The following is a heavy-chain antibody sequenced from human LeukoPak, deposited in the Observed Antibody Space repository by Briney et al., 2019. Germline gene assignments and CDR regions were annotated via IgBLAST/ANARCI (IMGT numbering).Heavy chain of an antibody. Sequence: SETLSLTCTVSGGSISSHYWSWIRQPPGKGLEWIGYIYYSGSTNYNPSLKSRVTISVDTSKNQFSPKLSSVTAADTAVYYCARDGGERAYCGGDCYMFDYWGQGTLVTVSS. CDR1: GGSISSHY. CDR2: IYYSGST. V-gene: IGHV4-59*11. D-gene: IGHD2-21*02. J-gene: IGHJ4*02. CDR3: ARDGGERAYCGGDCYMFDY.